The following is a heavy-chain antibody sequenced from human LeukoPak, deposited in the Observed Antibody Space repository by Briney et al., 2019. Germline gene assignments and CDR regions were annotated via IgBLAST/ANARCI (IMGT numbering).Heavy chain of an antibody. CDR2: ICHSGTT. V-gene: IGHV4-38-2*01. Sequence: SETLSLRCALSGFSVRSDYCWGWIRQPPGKGLEWIGTICHSGTTYYNPSLKSRVTVSVDTSKNHFSLKLTSVTAADTALYYCARVTANTFQHWGQGTLVTVSS. D-gene: IGHD2-21*02. J-gene: IGHJ1*01. CDR3: ARVTANTFQH. CDR1: GFSVRSDYC.